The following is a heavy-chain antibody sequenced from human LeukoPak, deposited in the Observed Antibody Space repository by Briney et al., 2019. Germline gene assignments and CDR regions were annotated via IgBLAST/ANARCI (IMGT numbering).Heavy chain of an antibody. CDR3: AREIIAAHNWFDP. CDR2: FYTSGST. Sequence: PSETLSLTCTVSGGSISSGSYSWSWIRQPAGKGLEWIGRFYTSGSTNYNPSLKSRVTISVDTSKNQFSLKLSSVTAADTAVYYCAREIIAAHNWFDPWGQGTLVTVSS. J-gene: IGHJ5*02. V-gene: IGHV4-61*02. CDR1: GGSISSGSYS. D-gene: IGHD6-6*01.